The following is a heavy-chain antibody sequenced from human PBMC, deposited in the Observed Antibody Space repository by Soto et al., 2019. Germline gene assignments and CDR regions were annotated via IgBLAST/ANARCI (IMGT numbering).Heavy chain of an antibody. CDR1: GFTFSSYS. D-gene: IGHD4-17*01. V-gene: IGHV3-21*01. Sequence: PGGSLRLSCAASGFTFSSYSMNWVRQAPGKGLEWVSSISSSSSYIYYADSVKGRFTISRDNAKNSLYLQMNSLRAEDTAVYYCARAGNFDYGDDPNWFDPWGQGTPVTLSS. CDR3: ARAGNFDYGDDPNWFDP. CDR2: ISSSSSYI. J-gene: IGHJ5*02.